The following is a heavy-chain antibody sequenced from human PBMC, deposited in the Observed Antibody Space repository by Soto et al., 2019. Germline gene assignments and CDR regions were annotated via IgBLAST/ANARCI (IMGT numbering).Heavy chain of an antibody. Sequence: QVQLVESRGGVAQPGRSLRLSCAASGFTVSNYGMHWVRQAPGKGLEWVAVILNDGSNRYHADSVKDRFTISRDNSKNMLYLQMNSLRAEDTAVYYCARDDEYSGNGMDVWGQGTTVTV. CDR3: ARDDEYSGNGMDV. J-gene: IGHJ6*02. CDR1: GFTVSNYG. V-gene: IGHV3-33*01. D-gene: IGHD3-10*01. CDR2: ILNDGSNR.